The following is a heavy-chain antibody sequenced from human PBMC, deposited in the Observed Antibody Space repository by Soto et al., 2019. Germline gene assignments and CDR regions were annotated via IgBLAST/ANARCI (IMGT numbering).Heavy chain of an antibody. CDR1: GFTFSSYA. CDR2: ISGSGGST. V-gene: IGHV3-23*01. Sequence: EVQLLESGGGLVQPGGSLRLSCAASGFTFSSYAMRWVRQAPVKGLEWVSAISGSGGSTYYAASVKGRFTISRDNAKTTLSLQMNRLRPEDTAVYYCARRVSLSYYDYWGQGTLVTVSS. CDR3: ARRVSLSYYDY. J-gene: IGHJ4*02.